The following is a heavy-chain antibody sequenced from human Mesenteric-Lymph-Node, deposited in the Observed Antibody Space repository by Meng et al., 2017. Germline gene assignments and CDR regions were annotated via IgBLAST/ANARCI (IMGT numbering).Heavy chain of an antibody. Sequence: GESLKISCQGSGYSFTSYWIAWVRQMPGKGLEWMGIIYPGDSDTRYSPSFQGQVAISADKSNNTAYLQWSSLKASDTAMYYCARLQITRVRGEGLDYWGQGTLVTVSS. CDR1: GYSFTSYW. CDR3: ARLQITRVRGEGLDY. CDR2: IYPGDSDT. D-gene: IGHD3-10*01. J-gene: IGHJ4*02. V-gene: IGHV5-51*01.